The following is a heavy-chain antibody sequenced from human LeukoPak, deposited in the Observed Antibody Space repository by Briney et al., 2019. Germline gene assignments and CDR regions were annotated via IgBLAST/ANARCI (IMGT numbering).Heavy chain of an antibody. CDR3: AKSRGTYYYYMDV. CDR2: IRYDGSNK. Sequence: GGSLRLSCAASGFTFSSYGMHWVRQAPDKGLEWVAFIRYDGSNKYYADSVKGRFTISRDNSKNTLYLQMNSLRAEDTAVYYCAKSRGTYYYYMDVWGKGTTVTVPS. D-gene: IGHD1-26*01. CDR1: GFTFSSYG. V-gene: IGHV3-30*02. J-gene: IGHJ6*03.